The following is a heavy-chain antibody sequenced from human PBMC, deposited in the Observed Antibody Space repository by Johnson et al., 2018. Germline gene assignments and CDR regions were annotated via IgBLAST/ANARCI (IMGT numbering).Heavy chain of an antibody. CDR1: GFTFDDYA. J-gene: IGHJ1*01. CDR3: AKDGVLWGSQYFHH. D-gene: IGHD2-21*01. CDR2: ITLNSGSI. V-gene: IGHV3-9*01. Sequence: VQLVQSGGGVVQPGTSLRLSCAASGFTFDDYAMHWVRQAPGKGLEWVSGITLNSGSIAYADSVKGRFTIPRDNDKKSLYLQMNSLRPEDTALYYCAKDGVLWGSQYFHHWGQGTLVIVSS.